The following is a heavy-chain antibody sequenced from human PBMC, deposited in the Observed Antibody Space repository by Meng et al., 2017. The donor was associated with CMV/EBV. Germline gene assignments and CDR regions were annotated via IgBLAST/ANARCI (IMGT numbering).Heavy chain of an antibody. V-gene: IGHV4-31*02. J-gene: IGHJ1*01. Sequence: GYYWSLIRQHPEKGLEWIGYIYYSGNTYYNPSLKSRVTISVDTSKDQFSLRLISVTAADTAVYYCARTGHPDYYDSTSYYTEYFQYWGQGSLVTVSS. CDR2: IYYSGNT. CDR1: GYY. D-gene: IGHD3-22*01. CDR3: ARTGHPDYYDSTSYYTEYFQY.